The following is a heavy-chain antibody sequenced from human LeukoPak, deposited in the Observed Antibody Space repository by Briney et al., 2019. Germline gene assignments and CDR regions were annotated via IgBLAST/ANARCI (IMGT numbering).Heavy chain of an antibody. CDR2: INWSGGST. V-gene: IGHV3-20*04. Sequence: GGSLRLSCAASGFTFDDYGMSWVRQAPGKGLEWVSGINWSGGSTGYADSVKGRFTISRDNAKNSLYLQMNSLRAEDTALYYCARASHCSDSSDYPDYWGKGTLVTVSS. J-gene: IGHJ4*02. CDR1: GFTFDDYG. CDR3: ARASHCSDSSDYPDY. D-gene: IGHD3-22*01.